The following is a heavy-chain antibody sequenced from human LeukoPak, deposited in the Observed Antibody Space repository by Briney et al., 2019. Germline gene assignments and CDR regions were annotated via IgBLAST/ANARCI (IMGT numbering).Heavy chain of an antibody. Sequence: KPGGSLRLSCAASGFTFSSYEMNWVRQAPGKGLEWVSYISSSGSTIYYADSVKGRFTISRDNAKNSLYLQMNSLRAEDTAVYYCARRYVRGDPHDAFDIWGQGTMVTVSS. CDR3: ARRYVRGDPHDAFDI. CDR2: ISSSGSTI. J-gene: IGHJ3*02. V-gene: IGHV3-48*03. CDR1: GFTFSSYE. D-gene: IGHD4-17*01.